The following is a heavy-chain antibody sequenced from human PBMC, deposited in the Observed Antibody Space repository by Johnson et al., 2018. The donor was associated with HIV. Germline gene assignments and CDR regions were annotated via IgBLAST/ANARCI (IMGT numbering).Heavy chain of an antibody. V-gene: IGHV3-43*01. D-gene: IGHD3-10*01. CDR1: GFTFADYT. CDR3: ARAPEVRGVDAFDV. Sequence: VLLVESGGGVVQPGGSLRISCVASGFTFADYTMHWVRQAPGWGLEWVSLVSWDGDSTYYADSVKGRFTISRDNAKNSLSLQMNSLRAEDTAVYYCARAPEVRGVDAFDVWGQGTMVTVSS. J-gene: IGHJ3*01. CDR2: VSWDGDST.